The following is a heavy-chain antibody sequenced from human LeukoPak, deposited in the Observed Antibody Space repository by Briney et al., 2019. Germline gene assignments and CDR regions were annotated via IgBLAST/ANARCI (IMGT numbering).Heavy chain of an antibody. CDR2: IIPIFGTA. J-gene: IGHJ3*02. CDR3: ARGSARHDAFDI. V-gene: IGHV1-69*13. Sequence: GASVKVSCKASGGTFSSYAISWVRRAPGQGLEWMGGIIPIFGTANYAQKFQGRVTITADESTSTAYMELSSLRSEDTAVYYCARGSARHDAFDIWGQGTMVTVSS. CDR1: GGTFSSYA. D-gene: IGHD6-6*01.